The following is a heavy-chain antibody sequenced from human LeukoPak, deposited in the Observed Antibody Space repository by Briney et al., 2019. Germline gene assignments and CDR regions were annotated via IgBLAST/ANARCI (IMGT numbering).Heavy chain of an antibody. J-gene: IGHJ5*02. D-gene: IGHD1-26*01. V-gene: IGHV1-2*02. CDR2: INPNSGGT. Sequence: ASVKVSCKASGYTFTGYYMHWVRQAPGQGLEWMGWINPNSGGTNYAQKFRGRVTMTRDTSISTAYMELSRLRSDDTAVYYCARDWDFRGNWFDPWGQGTLVTVSS. CDR1: GYTFTGYY. CDR3: ARDWDFRGNWFDP.